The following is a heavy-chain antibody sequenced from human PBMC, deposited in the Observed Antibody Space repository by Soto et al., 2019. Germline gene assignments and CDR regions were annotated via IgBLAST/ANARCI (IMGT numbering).Heavy chain of an antibody. CDR2: ISAHNGNS. V-gene: IGHV1-18*01. D-gene: IGHD3-10*01. CDR1: GYTFSNYG. CDR3: ARDWYFYGSGSPNHMDV. Sequence: QVPLVQSGDEMRKPGASVKVSCQASGYTFSNYGITWVRQAPGQGLEWRGWISAHNGNSKYAQSLQGRLTLTTDTSTSTADMELRRLRSDYTAVYYCARDWYFYGSGSPNHMDVWGKGTTVSVSS. J-gene: IGHJ6*03.